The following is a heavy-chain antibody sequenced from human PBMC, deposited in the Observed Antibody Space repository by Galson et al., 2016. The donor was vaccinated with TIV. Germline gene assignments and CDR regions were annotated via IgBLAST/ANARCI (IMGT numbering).Heavy chain of an antibody. CDR1: GLSVSINY. J-gene: IGHJ6*02. D-gene: IGHD2-15*01. CDR3: ARDRVVDATYYFYYYGMDV. V-gene: IGHV3-66*02. CDR2: ISDGGKT. Sequence: SLRLSCAASGLSVSINYMTWVRQAPGKGLEWVSLISDGGKTYYADSVKGRFTISRDNSKNTVYLQMNRLRVEDTGVYHCARDRVVDATYYFYYYGMDVWGQGTAVTVSS.